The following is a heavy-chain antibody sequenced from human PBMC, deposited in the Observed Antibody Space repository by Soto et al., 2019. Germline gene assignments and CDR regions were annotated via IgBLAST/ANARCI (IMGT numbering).Heavy chain of an antibody. CDR3: ARGGEPLGYYGLDV. CDR1: GGSVTSGNHF. V-gene: IGHV4-61*01. J-gene: IGHJ6*02. Sequence: SETLSLTCSVSGGSVTSGNHFWNWIRQPPGRRLEWLGYMYYTGVTNYTPSLKSRVSMSVDTSKNQFSLKLTSLTAADTAVYYCARGGEPLGYYGLDVWGQGMTVTVSS. CDR2: MYYTGVT. D-gene: IGHD3-10*01.